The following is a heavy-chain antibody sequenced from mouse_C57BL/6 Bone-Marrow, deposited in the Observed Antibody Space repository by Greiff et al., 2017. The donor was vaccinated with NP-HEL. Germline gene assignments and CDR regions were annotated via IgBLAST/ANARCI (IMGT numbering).Heavy chain of an antibody. Sequence: QVQLQQPGAELVMPGASVKLSCQASGYTFTSYWMHWVKQRPGQGLEWIGEIDPSDSYTNYNQKFKGKSTLTVDKSSSTAYMQLSSLTSEDSAVYYCARGYYGSSYFDYWGQGTTLTVSS. CDR3: ARGYYGSSYFDY. CDR1: GYTFTSYW. V-gene: IGHV1-69*01. D-gene: IGHD1-1*01. J-gene: IGHJ2*01. CDR2: IDPSDSYT.